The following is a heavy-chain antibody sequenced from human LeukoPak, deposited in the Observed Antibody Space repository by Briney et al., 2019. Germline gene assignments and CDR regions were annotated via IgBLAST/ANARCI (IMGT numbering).Heavy chain of an antibody. Sequence: ASVKVSCKASGHTFTSYHMHWVRQAPGQGLEWMGIINPSGGSTSYAQKFQGRVTMTRDMSTSTVYMELSSLRSEDTAVYYCARRDSSGWYLDFWGQGTLVTVSS. CDR3: ARRDSSGWYLDF. D-gene: IGHD6-19*01. CDR2: INPSGGST. V-gene: IGHV1-46*01. CDR1: GHTFTSYH. J-gene: IGHJ4*02.